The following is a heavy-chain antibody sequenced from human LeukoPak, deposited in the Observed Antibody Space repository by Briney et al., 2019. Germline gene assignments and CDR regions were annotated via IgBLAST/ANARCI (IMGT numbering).Heavy chain of an antibody. CDR3: AMRERLAAAFDY. CDR2: IYTSGST. J-gene: IGHJ4*02. D-gene: IGHD6-13*01. CDR1: GGSISSASYY. Sequence: SETLSLTCTVSGGSISSASYYWSWLRQPAGKGLEWIGRIYTSGSTNYNPSLKSRVTISVDTSKNQFSLKLSSVTAADTAVYYCAMRERLAAAFDYWGQGTLVTVSS. V-gene: IGHV4-61*02.